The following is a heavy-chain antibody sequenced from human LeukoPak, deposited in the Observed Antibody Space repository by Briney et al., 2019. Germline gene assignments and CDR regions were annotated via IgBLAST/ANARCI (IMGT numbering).Heavy chain of an antibody. CDR3: AKGGRYSGSYWFDY. J-gene: IGHJ4*02. Sequence: PGGSLRLFCAASGFTFSSYGMHWVRQAPGKGLEWVAFIRYDGSNKYYADSVKGRFTISRDNSKNTLYLQMNSLRAEDTAVYYCAKGGRYSGSYWFDYWGQGTLVTVSS. CDR2: IRYDGSNK. V-gene: IGHV3-30*02. CDR1: GFTFSSYG. D-gene: IGHD1-26*01.